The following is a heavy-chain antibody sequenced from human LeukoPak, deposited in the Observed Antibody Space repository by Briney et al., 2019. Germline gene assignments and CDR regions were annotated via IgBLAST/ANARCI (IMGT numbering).Heavy chain of an antibody. D-gene: IGHD5-18*01. Sequence: PGGSLRLSCAASGFIFSTYWMSWVSQAPGKGLEWVSVIYADGATYYSDSVKGRLPTSRDNSKNTLYRQLTSRNTDDTAVDYCARAMTAYSYILEHWGQGTLVTVSS. J-gene: IGHJ4*02. V-gene: IGHV3-53*01. CDR2: IYADGAT. CDR3: ARAMTAYSYILEH. CDR1: GFIFSTYW.